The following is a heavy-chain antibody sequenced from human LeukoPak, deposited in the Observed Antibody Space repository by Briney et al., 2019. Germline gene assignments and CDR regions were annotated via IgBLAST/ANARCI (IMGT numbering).Heavy chain of an antibody. V-gene: IGHV1-18*04. J-gene: IGHJ4*02. Sequence: ASVKVSCKASGYTFTGYYMHWVRQAPGQGLEWMGWISAYNGNTNYAQKLQGRVAMTTDTSTSTAYMELRSLRSDDTAVYYCARARGIAVAGTGYWGQGTLVTVSS. CDR1: GYTFTGYY. CDR3: ARARGIAVAGTGY. D-gene: IGHD6-19*01. CDR2: ISAYNGNT.